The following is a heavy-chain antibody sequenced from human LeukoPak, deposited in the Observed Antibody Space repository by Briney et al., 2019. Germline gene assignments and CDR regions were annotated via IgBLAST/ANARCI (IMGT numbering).Heavy chain of an antibody. CDR2: ISWNSGSI. CDR3: AKDTTTYGSGGYSY. Sequence: GRSLRLSCAASGFTFDDYAMHWVRQAPGKGLEWVSGISWNSGSIGYADSVKGRFTISRDNAKNSLYLQMNSLRAEDTALYYCAKDTTTYGSGGYSYWGQGTLVTVSS. D-gene: IGHD3-10*01. V-gene: IGHV3-9*01. J-gene: IGHJ4*02. CDR1: GFTFDDYA.